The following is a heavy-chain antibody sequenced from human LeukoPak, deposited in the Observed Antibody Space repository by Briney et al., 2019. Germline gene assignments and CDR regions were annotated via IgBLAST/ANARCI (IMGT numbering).Heavy chain of an antibody. D-gene: IGHD3-16*01. J-gene: IGHJ4*02. CDR1: GFTFDDYA. CDR3: ANSLYAGATFDY. V-gene: IGHV3-9*01. CDR2: INWDGNTI. Sequence: PGRSLRLSCAASGFTFDDYAMHWVRQAPGKGLEWLSSINWDGNTIAYADSVKGRFTISRDNSKNTLYLQMNSLRAEDTAVYYCANSLYAGATFDYWGQGTLVTVSS.